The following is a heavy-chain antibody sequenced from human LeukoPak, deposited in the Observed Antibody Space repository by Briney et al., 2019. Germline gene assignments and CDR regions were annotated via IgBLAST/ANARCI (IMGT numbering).Heavy chain of an antibody. Sequence: ASVKVSCKASGYTFTSYGINWVRQAAGQGLEWMGWMNPNNSNTGYAQKFQGRLTITRDTSINTTYMELSSLTSDDTAVYYCARAPEGYCSSTRCSTAEYFQHWGQGTLVTVSS. CDR1: GYTFTSYG. D-gene: IGHD2-2*01. CDR2: MNPNNSNT. J-gene: IGHJ1*01. V-gene: IGHV1-8*03. CDR3: ARAPEGYCSSTRCSTAEYFQH.